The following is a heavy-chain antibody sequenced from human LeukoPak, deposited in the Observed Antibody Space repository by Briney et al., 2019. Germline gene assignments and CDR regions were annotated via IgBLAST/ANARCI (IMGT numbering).Heavy chain of an antibody. CDR1: GYTFTSYD. V-gene: IGHV1-8*01. CDR3: ARLLHGSGREDY. J-gene: IGHJ4*02. D-gene: IGHD3-10*01. CDR2: VNPNRGDT. Sequence: ASVKVSCKASGYTFTSYDIHWVRQATGQGLEWMGRVNPNRGDTDYAQKFQGRVTMTRDTSISAAYMELSSLRSEDTAVYYCARLLHGSGREDYWGQGTLVTVSS.